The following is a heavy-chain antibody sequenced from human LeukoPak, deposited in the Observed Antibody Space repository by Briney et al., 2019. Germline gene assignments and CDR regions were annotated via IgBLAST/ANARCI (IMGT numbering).Heavy chain of an antibody. CDR1: GYTFTGYY. J-gene: IGHJ4*02. CDR2: IHPNSGGT. D-gene: IGHD2-2*01. V-gene: IGHV1-2*02. Sequence: ASVKFSCKASGYTFTGYYMHWVRQAPGQGLEWMGWIHPNSGGTNYAQKFQGRVTMTGDTSINTVYMELSRLTSDDTAVYYCARYCGSTSCYGFDYWGQGTLVTVSS. CDR3: ARYCGSTSCYGFDY.